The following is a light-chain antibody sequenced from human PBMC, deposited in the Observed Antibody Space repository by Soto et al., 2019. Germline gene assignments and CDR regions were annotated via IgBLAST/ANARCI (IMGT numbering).Light chain of an antibody. CDR2: RDF. V-gene: IGLV3-9*01. J-gene: IGLJ2*01. Sequence: SYELTQPLSVSVALGQTAKINCEGDNIRSKNVHWYQQKAGQAPVVVINRDFNRPSGIPERISGSNSGNTATLTITSAQAGDEADYYCQVWDSGSVVFGGGTKVTVL. CDR3: QVWDSGSVV. CDR1: NIRSKN.